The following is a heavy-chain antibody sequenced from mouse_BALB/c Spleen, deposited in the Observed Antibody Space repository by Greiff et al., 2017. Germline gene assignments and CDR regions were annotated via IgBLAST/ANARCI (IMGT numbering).Heavy chain of an antibody. J-gene: IGHJ2*01. CDR1: GFNINDYY. V-gene: IGHV14-1*02. D-gene: IGHD1-1*01. Sequence: EVQLQQSGAELVRPGALVKLSCKASGFNINDYYMHWVKQRPEQGLEWIGWIDPENGNTIYDPKFQGKASITADTSSNTAYLQLSSLTSEDTAVYYCARGTTGLFDDWGQGTTLTVSS. CDR3: ARGTTGLFDD. CDR2: IDPENGNT.